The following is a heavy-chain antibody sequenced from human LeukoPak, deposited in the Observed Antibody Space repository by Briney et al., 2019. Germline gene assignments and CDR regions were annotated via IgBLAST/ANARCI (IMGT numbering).Heavy chain of an antibody. CDR2: IYNSGNT. D-gene: IGHD2-8*01. V-gene: IGHV4-59*08. CDR1: GGSISNYY. J-gene: IGHJ3*02. CDR3: ACLSSNGRRAFDI. Sequence: PSETLSLTCTVSGGSISNYYWTWIRQPPGKGLEWVGYIYNSGNTNHNPSLKGRLTISVVTSKSQFSLKLSSVTAADTAVYYCACLSSNGRRAFDIWGQGTMVTVSS.